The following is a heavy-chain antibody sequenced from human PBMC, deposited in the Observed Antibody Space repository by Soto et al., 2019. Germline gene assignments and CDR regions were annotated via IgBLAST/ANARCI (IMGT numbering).Heavy chain of an antibody. Sequence: QVQLVQSGAEVKKPGAPVKVSCKASGYTFTTNGISWVRQAPGQGLEWMGWISGYNGNTEYAQKFQGRVTMTTDTSTSTAYMEPRSLRSDDTAVYYCARDSSSWLGAHWFGPWGQGTLVTVSS. CDR2: ISGYNGNT. V-gene: IGHV1-18*01. D-gene: IGHD6-13*01. CDR3: ARDSSSWLGAHWFGP. J-gene: IGHJ5*02. CDR1: GYTFTTNG.